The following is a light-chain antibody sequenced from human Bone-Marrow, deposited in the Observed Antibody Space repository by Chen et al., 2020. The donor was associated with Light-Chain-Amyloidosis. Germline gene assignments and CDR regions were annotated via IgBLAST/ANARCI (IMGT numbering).Light chain of an antibody. V-gene: IGLV3-25*03. CDR2: RDT. Sequence: SYHPPQPPSVFVSPGTAARITCSGDDLPTKYAYWYQQKPGQAPVLVIHRDTERPSGISERFSGSSSGTTATLTISGVQAEDEADYHCQSADSSGTYEVIFGGGTKLTVL. CDR1: DLPTKY. CDR3: QSADSSGTYEVI. J-gene: IGLJ2*01.